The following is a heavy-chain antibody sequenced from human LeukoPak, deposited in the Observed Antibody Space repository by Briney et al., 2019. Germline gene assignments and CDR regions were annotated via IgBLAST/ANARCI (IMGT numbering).Heavy chain of an antibody. CDR2: IYYSGNT. V-gene: IGHV4-59*01. Sequence: PSETLSLTCTVSGDSISNYYWSRIRLPPGKGLEWIGYIYYSGNTDYNPSLKSRVTISVDTSKNQFSLRLNSVTAADTAVYYCARYRNEALFAFDIWGQGTMVTVSS. CDR1: GDSISNYY. D-gene: IGHD1-14*01. J-gene: IGHJ3*02. CDR3: ARYRNEALFAFDI.